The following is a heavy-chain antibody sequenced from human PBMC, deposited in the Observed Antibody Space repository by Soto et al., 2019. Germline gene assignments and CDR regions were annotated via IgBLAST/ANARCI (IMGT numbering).Heavy chain of an antibody. CDR3: ARGRLGSRRGYYCDA. Sequence: DVQLVESGGGFIQPGGSLRPSCAASEITFTSYWMSWVRQGPGTGLQWVANINQDGSDKKYVDSVKGRFTISRDNAQNSLYLLMNSLRPEDTAVYYCARGRLGSRRGYYCDAWGQGTLVSVSS. CDR1: EITFTSYW. D-gene: IGHD6-19*01. V-gene: IGHV3-7*01. CDR2: INQDGSDK. J-gene: IGHJ4*02.